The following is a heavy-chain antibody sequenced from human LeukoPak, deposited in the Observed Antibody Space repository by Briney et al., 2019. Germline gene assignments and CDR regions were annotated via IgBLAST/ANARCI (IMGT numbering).Heavy chain of an antibody. J-gene: IGHJ4*02. CDR3: ARELLWFGESSGFDY. D-gene: IGHD3-10*01. V-gene: IGHV3-74*01. CDR2: INSDGSST. CDR1: GFTFSSYW. Sequence: RGSLRLSCAASGFTFSSYWVHWVRQAPGKGLVWVSRINSDGSSTSYADSVKGRFTISRDNAKNTLYLQMNSLRAEDTAVYYCARELLWFGESSGFDYWGQGTLVTVSS.